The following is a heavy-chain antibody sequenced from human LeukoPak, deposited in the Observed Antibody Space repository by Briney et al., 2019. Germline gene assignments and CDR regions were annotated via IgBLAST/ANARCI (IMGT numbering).Heavy chain of an antibody. J-gene: IGHJ4*02. Sequence: SETLSLTCAVYGGSFSGYYWSWIRQPPGKGLEWIGEINHSGSTNCNPSLKSRVTISVDTSKNQFSLKLSSVTAADTAVYYCARASRLDTIFGVVIETHFDYWGQGTLVTVSS. CDR1: GGSFSGYY. V-gene: IGHV4-34*01. CDR3: ARASRLDTIFGVVIETHFDY. D-gene: IGHD3-3*01. CDR2: INHSGST.